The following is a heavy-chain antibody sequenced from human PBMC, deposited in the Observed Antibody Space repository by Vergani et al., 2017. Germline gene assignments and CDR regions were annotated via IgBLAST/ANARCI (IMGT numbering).Heavy chain of an antibody. Sequence: EVQLVESGGGLVKPGGSLRLSCAASGFTFSSYSMNWVRQAPGKGLEWVSSISSSSSDTNYADAVKGRFTISRDNAKTSLYLQMNSLRAEDTAVYYCARGPSLYWFYIDYWGQGTLVTVSS. CDR2: ISSSSSDT. CDR1: GFTFSSYS. D-gene: IGHD2-8*02. CDR3: ARGPSLYWFYIDY. V-gene: IGHV3-21*04. J-gene: IGHJ4*02.